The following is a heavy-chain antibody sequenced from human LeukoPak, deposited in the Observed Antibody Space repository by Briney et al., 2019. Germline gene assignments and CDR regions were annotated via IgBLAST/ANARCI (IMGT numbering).Heavy chain of an antibody. Sequence: SETLSLTCAVYGGPFSGYYWSWIRQPPGKGLEWIGEINHSGSTNYNPSLKSRVTISVDTSKNQFSLKLSSVTAADTAVYYCARRPYYYGSEYYFDYWGQGTLVTVSS. V-gene: IGHV4-34*01. J-gene: IGHJ4*02. CDR1: GGPFSGYY. CDR2: INHSGST. D-gene: IGHD3-10*01. CDR3: ARRPYYYGSEYYFDY.